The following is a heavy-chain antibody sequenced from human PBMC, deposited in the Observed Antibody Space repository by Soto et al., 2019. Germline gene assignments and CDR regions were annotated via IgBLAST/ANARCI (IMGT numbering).Heavy chain of an antibody. CDR1: GFTFSSYA. CDR2: ISSSGGST. J-gene: IGHJ4*02. Sequence: EVQLLESGGGLVQPGGSLRLSCAASGFTFSSYAMSWVRQAPGKGLEWVAVISSSGGSTYYADSVKGRFTISRDNSKNTLYLQMNSLRAEDTAVYYCAKGGSSYYFDYWGQGTLVTVSS. D-gene: IGHD2-15*01. CDR3: AKGGSSYYFDY. V-gene: IGHV3-23*01.